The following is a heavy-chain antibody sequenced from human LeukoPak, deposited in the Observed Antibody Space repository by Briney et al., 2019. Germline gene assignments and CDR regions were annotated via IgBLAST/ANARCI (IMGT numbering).Heavy chain of an antibody. CDR3: ARAYSSSSRNCYFDY. J-gene: IGHJ4*02. D-gene: IGHD6-6*01. Sequence: SETLSLTCTVSGGSISTYYWSWIRQPPGKGLEWIGFIYYSGSTNYNPSLKSRVTISVDTSKSQFSLKLSSVTAADTAVYYCARAYSSSSRNCYFDYWGQGTLVTVSS. CDR1: GGSISTYY. CDR2: IYYSGST. V-gene: IGHV4-59*01.